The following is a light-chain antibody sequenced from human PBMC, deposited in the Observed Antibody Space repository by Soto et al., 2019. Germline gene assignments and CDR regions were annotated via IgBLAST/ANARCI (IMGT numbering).Light chain of an antibody. CDR3: AAWDDSLNGVL. V-gene: IGLV1-44*01. Sequence: QSVLTQPPSASGTPGQRVTISCSGSSCNIGSNTVNWYQQFPGTAPKLLIYRNDQRPSGVPDRFSGSKSGTSASLAISGLHSEDEADYYCAAWDDSLNGVLFGGGTKLTVL. J-gene: IGLJ2*01. CDR2: RND. CDR1: SCNIGSNT.